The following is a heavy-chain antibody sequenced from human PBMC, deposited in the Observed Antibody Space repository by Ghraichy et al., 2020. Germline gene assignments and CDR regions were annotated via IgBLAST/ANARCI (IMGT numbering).Heavy chain of an antibody. CDR1: GFTFSSYS. Sequence: GGSLRLSCAASGFTFSSYSMNWVRQAPGKGLEWVSSISSSSSYIYYADSVKGRFTISRDNAKNSLYLQMNSLRAEDTAVYYCARDPWIVGATNLYYYYYGMDVWGQGTTVTVSS. CDR3: ARDPWIVGATNLYYYYYGMDV. J-gene: IGHJ6*02. D-gene: IGHD1-26*01. V-gene: IGHV3-21*01. CDR2: ISSSSSYI.